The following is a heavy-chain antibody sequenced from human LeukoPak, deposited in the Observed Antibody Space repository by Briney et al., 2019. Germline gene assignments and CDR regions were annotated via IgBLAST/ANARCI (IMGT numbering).Heavy chain of an antibody. D-gene: IGHD2-2*01. J-gene: IGHJ3*02. CDR2: ISWNSGSI. V-gene: IGHV3-9*01. CDR1: GFTFNNAW. CDR3: AKAGSAADAFDI. Sequence: GGSLRLSCAASGFTFNNAWMSWVRQAPGKGLEWVSGISWNSGSIGYADSVKGRFTISRDNAKNSLYLQMNSLRAEDTALYYCAKAGSAADAFDIWGQGTMVTVSS.